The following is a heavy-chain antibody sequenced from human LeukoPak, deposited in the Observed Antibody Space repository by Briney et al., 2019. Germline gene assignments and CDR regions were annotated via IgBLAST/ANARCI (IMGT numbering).Heavy chain of an antibody. CDR2: INHSGST. V-gene: IGHV4-34*01. CDR1: GGSFSGYY. J-gene: IGHJ4*02. Sequence: SETLSLTCAVYGGSFSGYYWSWIRQPPGKGLEWIGEINHSGSTNYNPSLKSRVTISVDTSKNQFSLKLNSVTAADTAVYYCARGGSYYDFWSGYLSDDYWGQGTLVTVSS. CDR3: ARGGSYYDFWSGYLSDDY. D-gene: IGHD3-3*01.